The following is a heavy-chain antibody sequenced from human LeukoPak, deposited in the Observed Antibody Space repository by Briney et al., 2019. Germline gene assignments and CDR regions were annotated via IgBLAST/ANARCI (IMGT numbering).Heavy chain of an antibody. V-gene: IGHV3-72*01. D-gene: IGHD1-26*01. Sequence: GGSLRLSCAASGFTLSDHYIDWVCQAPGKGLEWVGRSRNKANSLTTGYAASVKGRFTISRDDSKNSLYLQMNSLKTEETAVYYCARSSGRSVFDYWGQGTLVAVSS. CDR1: GFTLSDHY. J-gene: IGHJ4*02. CDR2: SRNKANSLTT. CDR3: ARSSGRSVFDY.